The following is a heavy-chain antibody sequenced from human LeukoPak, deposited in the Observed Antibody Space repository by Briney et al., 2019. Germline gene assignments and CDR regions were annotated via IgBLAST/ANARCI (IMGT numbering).Heavy chain of an antibody. CDR1: GGSISSGDYY. CDR3: AREGGSAYYYDSSGYPTAPHAFDI. Sequence: SETLSLTYTVSGGSISSGDYYWSWIRQPPGKGLEWIGYVYYSGSTNYNPSLKSRFTISVDTSKNQFSVKLSSVTAADTAVYYCAREGGSAYYYDSSGYPTAPHAFDIWGQGTMVTVSS. J-gene: IGHJ3*02. V-gene: IGHV4-61*08. CDR2: VYYSGST. D-gene: IGHD3-22*01.